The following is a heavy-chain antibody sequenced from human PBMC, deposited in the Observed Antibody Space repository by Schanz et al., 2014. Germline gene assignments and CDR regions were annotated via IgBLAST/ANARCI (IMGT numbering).Heavy chain of an antibody. CDR1: GGTFSSYT. D-gene: IGHD6-13*01. J-gene: IGHJ4*02. V-gene: IGHV1-46*03. CDR2: INPSGGST. Sequence: QLQLVQSGAEVKKPGSSVKVSCKLSGGTFSSYTISWMRQAPGQGLEWMGKINPSGGSTTYAQKFQGRVAMTRDTSTSTVYMELSSLRSEDTAVYYCARDGVDAAAGGNYCGQGTLVTVSS. CDR3: ARDGVDAAAGGNY.